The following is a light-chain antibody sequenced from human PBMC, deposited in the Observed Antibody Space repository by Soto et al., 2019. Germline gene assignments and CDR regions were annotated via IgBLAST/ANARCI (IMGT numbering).Light chain of an antibody. V-gene: IGLV2-14*01. J-gene: IGLJ2*01. Sequence: QSALTQPASVSGWPGQSITIYCTGTSSDVGGSIYVSWYQLSPGKAPKLLIYDVDRPSGVSDRFSDSKTGNTASLTISGLQSVDDAAYHCTSYTRRGTVVFGVGTQL. CDR2: DV. CDR3: TSYTRRGTVV. CDR1: SSDVGGSIY.